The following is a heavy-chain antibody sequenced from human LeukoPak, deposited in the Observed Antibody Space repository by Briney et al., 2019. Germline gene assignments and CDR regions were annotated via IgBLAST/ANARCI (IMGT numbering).Heavy chain of an antibody. Sequence: GESLKISCKGSGYSFTSYWIGWVRQMPGKGLEWMGIIYPGDSDTRYSPSFQGQVTISADKSISTAYLQWSSLKASDTAMYYCARQGPGDYYYYYGMDVWGQGTTVTVSS. CDR1: GYSFTSYW. V-gene: IGHV5-51*01. J-gene: IGHJ6*02. CDR2: IYPGDSDT. D-gene: IGHD1-14*01. CDR3: ARQGPGDYYYYYGMDV.